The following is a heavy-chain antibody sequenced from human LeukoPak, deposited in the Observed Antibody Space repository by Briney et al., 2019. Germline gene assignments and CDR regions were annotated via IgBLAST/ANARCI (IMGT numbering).Heavy chain of an antibody. Sequence: GGSLRLSCAASGFTFSSYAMSWVRQAPGKGLEWVSAISGSGGSTYYADSVKGRFTISRDNSKNTLYLQMNSLRAEDTAVYYCAKGGYDYDISGYGYWGQGTLVTVSS. CDR2: ISGSGGST. V-gene: IGHV3-23*01. J-gene: IGHJ4*02. CDR3: AKGGYDYDISGYGY. CDR1: GFTFSSYA. D-gene: IGHD3-22*01.